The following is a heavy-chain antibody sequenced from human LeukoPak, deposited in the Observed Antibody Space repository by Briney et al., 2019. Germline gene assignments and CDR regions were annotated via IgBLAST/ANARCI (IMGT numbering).Heavy chain of an antibody. CDR2: IHTSGST. V-gene: IGHV4-4*07. CDR3: ARAPEFSSGWLLDC. J-gene: IGHJ4*02. D-gene: IGHD6-19*01. CDR1: GGSISTYY. Sequence: SETQSLTCTVSGGSISTYYWSWIRQSAGKGLEWIGRIHTSGSTDYNPSLRSRVTMSVDTSKNQFSLKVSSVTAADTGIYYCARAPEFSSGWLLDCWGQGSLVTVSS.